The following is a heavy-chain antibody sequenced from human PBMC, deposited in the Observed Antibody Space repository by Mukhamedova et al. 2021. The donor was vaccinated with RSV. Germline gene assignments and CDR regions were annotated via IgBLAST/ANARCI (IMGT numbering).Heavy chain of an antibody. CDR3: ARHVAQTYYGSGNWFEP. D-gene: IGHD3-10*01. Sequence: GKGLEWIGYIYYSGSTNYNPSLKSRVTISVDTSKNQFSLKLSSVTAADTAVYYCARHVAQTYYGSGNWFEPWGQGSLGTVSS. CDR2: IYYSGST. J-gene: IGHJ5*02. V-gene: IGHV4-59*08.